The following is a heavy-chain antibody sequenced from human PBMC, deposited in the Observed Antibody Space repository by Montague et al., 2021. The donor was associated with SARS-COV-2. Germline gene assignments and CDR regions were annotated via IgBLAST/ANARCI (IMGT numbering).Heavy chain of an antibody. CDR1: GGSISSGGYY. J-gene: IGHJ4*02. CDR3: ARDKEMIF. CDR2: IYYSVST. V-gene: IGHV4-31*11. D-gene: IGHD2-15*01. Sequence: TLSLTCAVSGGSISSGGYYWNWLRQHPEKGLERIGYIYYSVSTNYNPSLRSRVTISEDTAKNQFSLKLTSVTAADTAVYYCARDKEMIFWGQGILVTVSS.